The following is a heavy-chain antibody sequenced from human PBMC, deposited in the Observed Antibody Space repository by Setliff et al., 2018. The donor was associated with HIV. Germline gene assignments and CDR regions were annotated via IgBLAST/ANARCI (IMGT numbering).Heavy chain of an antibody. Sequence: ASVKVSCKASGYTFTGYYMHWVRQAPGQGLEWMGWINPNSGGTNYAQKFQGRVTMTRDTSISTAYMELSRLRSDDTAVYYCAVRGYGLNYSYYMDVWGNVTTVTVSS. CDR1: GYTFTGYY. CDR2: INPNSGGT. D-gene: IGHD5-18*01. V-gene: IGHV1-2*02. J-gene: IGHJ6*03. CDR3: AVRGYGLNYSYYMDV.